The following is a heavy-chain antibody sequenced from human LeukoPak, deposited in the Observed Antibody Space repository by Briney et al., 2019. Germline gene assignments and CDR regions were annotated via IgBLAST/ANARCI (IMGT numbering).Heavy chain of an antibody. V-gene: IGHV4-31*03. CDR2: IYYSGST. D-gene: IGHD5-12*01. Sequence: TSQTLSLTCTVSGGSISSGGYYWSWVRQHPGKGLEWIGYIYYSGSTYYNPSLDGRVTVSLDTSANQFSLQLNSVTAADTAVYYCVRHDGRGGATMGAFDSWGQGSLVTVSS. CDR1: GGSISSGGYY. CDR3: VRHDGRGGATMGAFDS. J-gene: IGHJ5*01.